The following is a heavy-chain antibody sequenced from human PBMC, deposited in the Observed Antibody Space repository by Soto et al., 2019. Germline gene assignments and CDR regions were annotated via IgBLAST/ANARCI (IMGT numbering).Heavy chain of an antibody. CDR3: TRSYRYTFGGSLDN. CDR1: GDTFNSYV. J-gene: IGHJ4*02. CDR2: IITAFGTT. Sequence: QVQLVQSGPEVKKPGSSVKVSCKASGDTFNSYVITWVRQAPGQGLEWLGGIITAFGTTSYAQNFQDRLTITADEAATTAHMELSSLTSDDTAMYYCTRSYRYTFGGSLDNWGQGTLVTVSS. D-gene: IGHD5-18*01. V-gene: IGHV1-69*01.